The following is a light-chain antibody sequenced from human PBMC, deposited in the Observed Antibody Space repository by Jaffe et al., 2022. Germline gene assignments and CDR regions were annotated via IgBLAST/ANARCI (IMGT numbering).Light chain of an antibody. Sequence: EIVLTQSPGTLSLSPGERVTLSCRASQSVSNIYLAWYQQKPGQAPRLLIYDASSRATGIPDRFSGSGSGTDFTLTISRLEPEDFAVYYCQHYAGSPPLYTFGQGTKLEIK. CDR1: QSVSNIY. CDR2: DAS. J-gene: IGKJ2*01. CDR3: QHYAGSPPLYT. V-gene: IGKV3-20*01.